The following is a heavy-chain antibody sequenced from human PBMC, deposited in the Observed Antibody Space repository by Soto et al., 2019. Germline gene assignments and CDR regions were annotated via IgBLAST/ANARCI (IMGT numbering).Heavy chain of an antibody. J-gene: IGHJ4*02. CDR1: GFTFSSYA. D-gene: IGHD3-9*01. CDR3: AITLYDILTGYRRAFDY. CDR2: ISGSGGST. Sequence: GGSLRLSCAASGFTFSSYAMSWVRQAPGKGLEWVSAISGSGGSTYYADSVKGRFTISRDDSKNTLYLQMNSLRAEDTAVYYCAITLYDILTGYRRAFDYWGQGTLVTVSS. V-gene: IGHV3-23*01.